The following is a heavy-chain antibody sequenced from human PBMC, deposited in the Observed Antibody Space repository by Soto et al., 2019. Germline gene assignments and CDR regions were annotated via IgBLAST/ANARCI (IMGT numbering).Heavy chain of an antibody. CDR2: IYHSGST. D-gene: IGHD3-3*01. Sequence: LSLTCAVSGGSISSSNWWSWVRQPPGKGLEWIGEIYHSGSTNYNPSLKSRVTISVDKSKNQFSLKLSSVTAADTAVYYCARASSYYDFWSGPYFDYWGQGTLVTVSS. V-gene: IGHV4-4*02. J-gene: IGHJ4*02. CDR3: ARASSYYDFWSGPYFDY. CDR1: GGSISSSNW.